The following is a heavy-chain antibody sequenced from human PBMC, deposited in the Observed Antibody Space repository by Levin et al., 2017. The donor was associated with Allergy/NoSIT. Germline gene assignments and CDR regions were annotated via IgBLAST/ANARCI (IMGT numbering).Heavy chain of an antibody. CDR3: ARQRHREQWLSLRNRSGYYMDV. CDR2: IYYSGST. J-gene: IGHJ6*03. Sequence: SQTLSLPCTVSGGSIRSSSYYWGWIRQPPGKGLEWIGSIYYSGSTYYNPSLKSRVTISVDTSTNQFSLKLSSVTAADTAVYYCARQRHREQWLSLRNRSGYYMDVWGKGTTVTVSS. D-gene: IGHD6-19*01. CDR1: GGSIRSSSYY. V-gene: IGHV4-39*01.